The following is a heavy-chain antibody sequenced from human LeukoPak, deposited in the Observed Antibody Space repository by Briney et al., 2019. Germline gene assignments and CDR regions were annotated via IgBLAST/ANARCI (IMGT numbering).Heavy chain of an antibody. Sequence: GGSLRLSCAASGFTFSSYAMHWVRQAPGMGLDWVALISYHGNTAYYADSVKGRFTISRDSSTLYLQMHSLRIEDTAVYYCARGSVGTPPPFDYWGQGTLVTVSS. V-gene: IGHV3-30*04. J-gene: IGHJ4*02. D-gene: IGHD2-15*01. CDR3: ARGSVGTPPPFDY. CDR2: ISYHGNTA. CDR1: GFTFSSYA.